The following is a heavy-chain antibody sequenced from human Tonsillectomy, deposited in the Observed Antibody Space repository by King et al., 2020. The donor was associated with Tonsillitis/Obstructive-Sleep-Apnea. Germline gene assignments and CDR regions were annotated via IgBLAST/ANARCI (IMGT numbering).Heavy chain of an antibody. CDR1: GFTFSSYA. V-gene: IGHV3-23*04. J-gene: IGHJ4*02. D-gene: IGHD2-2*01. Sequence: VQLVESGGGLEQPGGSLRLSCTASGFTFSSYAMSWVRQTPGKGLEWVSTISSSGDRTFYADSVKARFTISRDNAKNTFFLQMNSLRADDTAVYYCAKRSLGPAAPFFDYWGQGTLVTVSS. CDR2: ISSSGDRT. CDR3: AKRSLGPAAPFFDY.